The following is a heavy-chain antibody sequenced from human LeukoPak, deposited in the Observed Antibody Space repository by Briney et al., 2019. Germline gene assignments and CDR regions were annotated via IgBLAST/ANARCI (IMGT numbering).Heavy chain of an antibody. Sequence: GGSLRLSCAASGFTFSSYAMSWVRQAPGKGLEWVSAISGSGGSTYYADSVKGRFTISRDNSKNTLYLQMNSLRAEDTAVYYCAKDRALYCSSTSCYFDYWGQGTLVTVSS. CDR3: AKDRALYCSSTSCYFDY. CDR2: ISGSGGST. D-gene: IGHD2-2*01. CDR1: GFTFSSYA. V-gene: IGHV3-23*01. J-gene: IGHJ4*02.